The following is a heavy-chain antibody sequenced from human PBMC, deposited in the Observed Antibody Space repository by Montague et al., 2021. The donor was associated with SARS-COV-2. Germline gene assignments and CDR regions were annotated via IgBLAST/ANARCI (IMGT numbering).Heavy chain of an antibody. CDR2: INQSGST. Sequence: SETLSLTCAVYGGSFSDSHWSWLRQPPGKGLEWIGEINQSGSTKYNPSLKSRVTISVDTSKNQFSLKLSSLTAADTAVYYCARGQSGITMIVVAILGVDYYMDNWGQGTLVTVSS. V-gene: IGHV4-34*01. J-gene: IGHJ4*02. CDR3: ARGQSGITMIVVAILGVDYYMDN. D-gene: IGHD3-22*01. CDR1: GGSFSDSH.